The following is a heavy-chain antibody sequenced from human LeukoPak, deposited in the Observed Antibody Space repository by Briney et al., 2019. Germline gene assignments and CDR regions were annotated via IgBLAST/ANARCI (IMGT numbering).Heavy chain of an antibody. Sequence: PGGSLRLSCATSGFTLSSYSMNWVRQAPGKGLEWVSYISSGSTTIYHADSVKGRFTISRDNAKNSLYLQMNSLRAEDTAVYYCARDVEQWLVRVYYFDYWGQGTLVTASS. CDR1: GFTLSSYS. V-gene: IGHV3-48*01. J-gene: IGHJ4*02. CDR3: ARDVEQWLVRVYYFDY. CDR2: ISSGSTTI. D-gene: IGHD6-19*01.